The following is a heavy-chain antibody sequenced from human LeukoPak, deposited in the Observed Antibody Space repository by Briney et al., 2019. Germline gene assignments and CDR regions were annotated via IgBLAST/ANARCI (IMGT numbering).Heavy chain of an antibody. CDR2: IYYSGST. D-gene: IGHD1-26*01. V-gene: IGHV4-39*01. CDR3: ARLTLDGGGSHNWFDP. CDR1: GGSISSRGYY. J-gene: IGHJ5*02. Sequence: SETLSLTCTVSGGSISSRGYYWGWIRQPPGKGLEWIGSIYYSGSTYYNPSLKSRVTISVDTSKKQFSLKLSSVTAADTAVYSCARLTLDGGGSHNWFDPWGQRTLVTVSS.